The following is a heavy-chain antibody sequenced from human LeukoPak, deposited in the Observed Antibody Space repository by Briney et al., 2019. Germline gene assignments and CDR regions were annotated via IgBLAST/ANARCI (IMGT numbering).Heavy chain of an antibody. Sequence: GGSPRLSCAASGFTFSSYSMNWVRQAPGKGLEWVSSISSSSSYIYYADSVKGRFTISRDNAKNSLYLQMNSLRAEDTAVYYCARVKGELLFHFDYWGQGTLVTVSS. V-gene: IGHV3-21*01. D-gene: IGHD2-21*02. J-gene: IGHJ4*02. CDR2: ISSSSSYI. CDR1: GFTFSSYS. CDR3: ARVKGELLFHFDY.